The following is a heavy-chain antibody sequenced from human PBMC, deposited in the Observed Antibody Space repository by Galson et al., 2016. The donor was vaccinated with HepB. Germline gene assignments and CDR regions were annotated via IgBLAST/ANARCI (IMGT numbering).Heavy chain of an antibody. CDR1: GFTFRTHA. D-gene: IGHD5-18*01. V-gene: IGHV3-30*04. CDR2: SK. J-gene: IGHJ4*02. Sequence: SLRLSCAASGFTFRTHAVHWVRQAPGKGLEWVGDSKYYPDSVKGRFTISRDNSKHPLYLQMNSLRPEEPAVYYCARCVDTSMAPFDYWGQGTLPTVSS. CDR3: ARCVDTSMAPFDY.